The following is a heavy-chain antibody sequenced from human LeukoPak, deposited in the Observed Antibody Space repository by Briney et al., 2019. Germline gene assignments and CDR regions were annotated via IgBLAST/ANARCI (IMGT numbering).Heavy chain of an antibody. CDR2: IYWNDDK. Sequence: SGPTLANPTQTLTLTCTFSGFSLSTSAMGVGWVRQPPGQALEWLALIYWNDDKRYSPSLKNRLTITKDTSKNQVVLTMTNMDPVDTATYYCARKIGAFGVWGQGTMVTVSS. CDR3: ARKIGAFGV. D-gene: IGHD2/OR15-2a*01. J-gene: IGHJ3*01. CDR1: GFSLSTSAMG. V-gene: IGHV2-5*01.